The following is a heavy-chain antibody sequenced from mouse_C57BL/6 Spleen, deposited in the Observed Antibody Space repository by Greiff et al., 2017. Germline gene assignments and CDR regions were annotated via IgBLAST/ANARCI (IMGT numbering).Heavy chain of an antibody. J-gene: IGHJ2*01. V-gene: IGHV2-9-1*01. Sequence: VKLVESGPGLVAPSQSLSITCTVSGFSLTSYAISWVRQPPGKGLEWLGVIWPGGGTNYNSALKSRLSISKDNSKSQVFLKMNSLQTDDTARYDCARNWDSSGYFDYWGQGTTLTVSS. D-gene: IGHD3-2*02. CDR1: GFSLTSYA. CDR2: IWPGGGT. CDR3: ARNWDSSGYFDY.